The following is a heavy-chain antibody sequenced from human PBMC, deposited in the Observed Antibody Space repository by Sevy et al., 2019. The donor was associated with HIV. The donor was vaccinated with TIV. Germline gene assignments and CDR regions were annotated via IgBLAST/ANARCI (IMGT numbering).Heavy chain of an antibody. CDR1: GFIFSNYP. Sequence: GGSLRLSCAASGFIFSNYPMSWVRHSPGKGLEWVSDISAGGTTTYYADSVEGRFTISRDNSKNTVYLQMNSLRAEDTAVYYCAKDHWDYCSSTSCYGMDVWGQGTTVTVSS. CDR3: AKDHWDYCSSTSCYGMDV. J-gene: IGHJ6*02. V-gene: IGHV3-23*01. D-gene: IGHD2-2*01. CDR2: ISAGGTTT.